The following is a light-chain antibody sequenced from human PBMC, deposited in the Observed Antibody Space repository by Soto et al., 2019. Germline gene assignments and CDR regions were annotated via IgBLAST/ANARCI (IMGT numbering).Light chain of an antibody. CDR2: EGN. J-gene: IGLJ1*01. Sequence: QSALTQPASVSGSPGQSITVYCTGTSSDIGSYDLVSWYQSHPGKAPKLIIFEGNKRPSGVSNRFSGSKSGNTASLTLSGLQAEDEADYYCCSYAGSNTFVFGTGTKVTVL. CDR1: SSDIGSYDL. V-gene: IGLV2-23*01. CDR3: CSYAGSNTFV.